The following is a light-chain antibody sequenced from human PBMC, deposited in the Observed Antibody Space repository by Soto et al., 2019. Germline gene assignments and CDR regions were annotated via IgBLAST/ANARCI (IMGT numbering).Light chain of an antibody. J-gene: IGKJ1*01. CDR1: QTVSSSY. CDR2: GAS. CDR3: QQYGSLPRG. Sequence: EIVLTQSPGTLSLSPGERATLSCRASQTVSSSYLAWYQQKPGQAPRLLIYGASSRATGIPDRFSGSGSGTDFTLTISRLEPEDFAVYYCQQYGSLPRGFGKGTKVEIK. V-gene: IGKV3-20*01.